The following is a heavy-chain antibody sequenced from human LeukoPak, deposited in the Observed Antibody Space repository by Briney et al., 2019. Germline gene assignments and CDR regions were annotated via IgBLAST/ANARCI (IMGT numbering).Heavy chain of an antibody. V-gene: IGHV3-7*01. J-gene: IGHJ4*02. CDR2: INPDGSKV. CDR3: ARDRGYSSFDY. CDR1: GFTFSNSW. Sequence: GGSLRLSCAAYGFTFSNSWMTWVRQAPGKDLEWVATINPDGSKVAYVGSVKGRFTISRDNAKNSVYLQMTSLRVEETGVFYCARDRGYSSFDYWGQGALVAVSS. D-gene: IGHD2-15*01.